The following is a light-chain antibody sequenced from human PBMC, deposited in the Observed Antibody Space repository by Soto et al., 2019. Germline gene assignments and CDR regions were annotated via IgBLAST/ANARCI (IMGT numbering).Light chain of an antibody. CDR2: GAS. CDR1: RSVSRTY. J-gene: IGKJ1*01. CDR3: QQYSASLWT. V-gene: IGKV3-20*01. Sequence: DMVLTQSPATLSLSPGDRATLSCRASRSVSRTYFAWYQQRPGQAPRLLIYGASNRATGIPDRFTGSGSGTDFTLTITRLEPEDFAVYYCQQYSASLWTFGQGTKVEVK.